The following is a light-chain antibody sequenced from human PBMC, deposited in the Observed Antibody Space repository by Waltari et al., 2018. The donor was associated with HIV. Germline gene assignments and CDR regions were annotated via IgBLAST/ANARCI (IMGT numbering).Light chain of an antibody. CDR2: DVT. Sequence: QSALTQPASVSGSPGQSITISCIGSSNDVGDYNHVAWYQQHPDKAPKLLIYDVTNRPPGVSNRFAWSKSGNTAALAISGLQAEDEADYFCTAYKYSTRSYVFGTGTKVTVL. J-gene: IGLJ1*01. V-gene: IGLV2-14*03. CDR1: SNDVGDYNH. CDR3: TAYKYSTRSYV.